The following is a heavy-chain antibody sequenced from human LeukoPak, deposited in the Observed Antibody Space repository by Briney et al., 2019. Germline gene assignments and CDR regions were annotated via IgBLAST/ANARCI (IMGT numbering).Heavy chain of an antibody. CDR2: ISTIGIT. CDR1: SGSISSSNYY. V-gene: IGHV4-61*02. D-gene: IGHD3-22*01. J-gene: IGHJ4*02. CDR3: AGRWTYYYDSSGYYLADY. Sequence: SETLSLTCTVSSGSISSSNYYWSWIRQPAGGGLEWIGRISTIGITNYNPSLISRVTMSVDTSKNQFSLNLSSMTAADTAVYYCAGRWTYYYDSSGYYLADYWGQGTLVTVSS.